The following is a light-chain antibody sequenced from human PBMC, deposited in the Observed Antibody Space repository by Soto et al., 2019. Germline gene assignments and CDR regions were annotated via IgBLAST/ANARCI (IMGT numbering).Light chain of an antibody. Sequence: DIQLTQSPSFLSASVGDRVTITCRASQGISSYLAWYQQKPGKAPKLLIYAASTLQSGVPSRFSGSESGTEFTLTISSLQPEDLATYYCQQLNSYPLTFGGGTKVEIK. J-gene: IGKJ4*01. CDR1: QGISSY. CDR3: QQLNSYPLT. CDR2: AAS. V-gene: IGKV1-9*01.